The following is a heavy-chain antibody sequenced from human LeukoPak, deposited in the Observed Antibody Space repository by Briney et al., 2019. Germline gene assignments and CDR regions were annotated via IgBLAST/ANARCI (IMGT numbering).Heavy chain of an antibody. J-gene: IGHJ4*02. CDR2: ISGSGGST. CDR3: AKVGRWLHSNFDY. V-gene: IGHV3-23*01. Sequence: GGSLRLSCAASGFTFSSYAMSWVRQAPGKGLEWVSAISGSGGSTYYADSVKGWFTISRDNSKNTLYLQMNSLRAEDTAVYYCAKVGRWLHSNFDYWGQGTLVTVSS. D-gene: IGHD5-24*01. CDR1: GFTFSSYA.